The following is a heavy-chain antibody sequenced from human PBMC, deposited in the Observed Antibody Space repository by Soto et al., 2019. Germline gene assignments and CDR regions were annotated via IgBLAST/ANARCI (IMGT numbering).Heavy chain of an antibody. V-gene: IGHV4-39*01. CDR3: ARLGYSSSSDFGYFDY. D-gene: IGHD6-6*01. CDR2: IYYSGST. Sequence: QLQLQESGPGLVKPSETLSLTCTVSGGSISSSSYYWGWIRQPPGKGLEWIGSIYYSGSTYYNPSLKSRVTISVDTYKNRFSLKLSSVTAADTAVYYCARLGYSSSSDFGYFDYWGQGTLVTVSS. J-gene: IGHJ4*02. CDR1: GGSISSSSYY.